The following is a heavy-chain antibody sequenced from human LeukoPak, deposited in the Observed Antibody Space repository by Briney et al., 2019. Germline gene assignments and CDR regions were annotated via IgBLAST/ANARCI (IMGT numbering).Heavy chain of an antibody. CDR1: GFTFSSYS. D-gene: IGHD1-26*01. CDR2: ISSSSSYI. J-gene: IGHJ5*02. CDR3: ARVILGIVGLFDP. Sequence: GGSLRLSCAASGFTFSSYSMNWVRQAPGKGLEWVSSISSSSSYIYYADSVKGRFTISRDNAKNSLYLQMNSLRAEDTAVYYCARVILGIVGLFDPWGQGTLVTVSS. V-gene: IGHV3-21*01.